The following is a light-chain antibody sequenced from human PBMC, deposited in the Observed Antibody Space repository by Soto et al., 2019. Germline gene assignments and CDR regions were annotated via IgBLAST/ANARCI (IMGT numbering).Light chain of an antibody. CDR2: SPS. J-gene: IGKJ5*01. CDR1: QGISSY. V-gene: IGKV1-27*01. CDR3: QQRSNWPIT. Sequence: DIQLTQYPSSLYASVGDRVTITCRVSQGISSYLNWFRQKPGKVPKLLVYSPSNLQSGVPSRFSGSGSGTDFTLTISSLEPEDFAVYYCQQRSNWPITFGQGTRLEI.